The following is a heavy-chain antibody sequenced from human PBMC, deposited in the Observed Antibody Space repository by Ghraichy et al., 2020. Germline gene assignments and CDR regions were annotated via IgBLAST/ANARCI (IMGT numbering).Heavy chain of an antibody. CDR1: GFTFSSYA. D-gene: IGHD3-3*01. CDR2: ISGSGGST. Sequence: GGSLRLSCAASGFTFSSYAMSWVRQAPGKGLEWVSAISGSGGSTYYADSVKGRFTISRDNSKNTLYLQMNSLRAEDTAVYYCAKDGVKTIFGVVITPVRDTDVWGQGTTVTVSS. CDR3: AKDGVKTIFGVVITPVRDTDV. V-gene: IGHV3-23*01. J-gene: IGHJ6*02.